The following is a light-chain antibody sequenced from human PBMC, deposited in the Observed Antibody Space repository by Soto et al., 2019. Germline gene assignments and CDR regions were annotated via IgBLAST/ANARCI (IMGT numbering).Light chain of an antibody. Sequence: EIVMTQSPATLSVSPGERATLSCRASQSVGSTLAWYQQKPGQAPRLLIYGASTRATSISARFSGSGSATDFTLNISRLQSEDFAVYYCQQYNQWPITFGQGTRLEIK. CDR3: QQYNQWPIT. V-gene: IGKV3-15*01. J-gene: IGKJ5*01. CDR2: GAS. CDR1: QSVGST.